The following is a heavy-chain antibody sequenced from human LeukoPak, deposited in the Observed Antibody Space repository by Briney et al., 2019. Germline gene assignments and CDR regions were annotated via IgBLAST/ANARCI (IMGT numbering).Heavy chain of an antibody. CDR3: ARVPRGDYYDSSGYPFDY. V-gene: IGHV3-30-3*01. Sequence: GGSLRLSCAASGFTFSSYAMHWVRQAPGKGLEWVAVISYDGSNKYYADSVKGRFTISKDNAKNSLYLQMNSLRAEDTAVYYCARVPRGDYYDSSGYPFDYWGQGTLVTVSS. CDR2: ISYDGSNK. D-gene: IGHD3-22*01. CDR1: GFTFSSYA. J-gene: IGHJ4*02.